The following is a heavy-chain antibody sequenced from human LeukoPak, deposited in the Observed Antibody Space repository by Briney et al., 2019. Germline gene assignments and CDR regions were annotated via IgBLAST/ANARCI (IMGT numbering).Heavy chain of an antibody. J-gene: IGHJ4*02. CDR2: ISSIGGGT. CDR3: ARSNCNSCYRGVWYYFDY. CDR1: GFTFGTFA. V-gene: IGHV3-64*04. Sequence: GGSLRLSCSASGFTFGTFAMHWVRQAPGKGLEYISTISSIGGGTDYADSVKGRFTISRDNSKNTLFLQMNSLRAEDTAVYYCARSNCNSCYRGVWYYFDYWGQGTLVTVSS. D-gene: IGHD1/OR15-1a*01.